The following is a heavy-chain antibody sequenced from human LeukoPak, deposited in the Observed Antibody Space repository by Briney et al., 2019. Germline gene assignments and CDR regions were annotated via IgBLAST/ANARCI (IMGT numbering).Heavy chain of an antibody. D-gene: IGHD6-19*01. J-gene: IGHJ1*01. Sequence: GGSLRLSCAASGFTFSSYGMHWVRQAPGKGLEWVAFIRYDGSNKYYADSVKGRFTISRDNSKNTLYLQMNSLRAEDTAVYYCAKDPGWPSAEYFQHWGQGTLVTVSS. CDR3: AKDPGWPSAEYFQH. CDR1: GFTFSSYG. CDR2: IRYDGSNK. V-gene: IGHV3-30*02.